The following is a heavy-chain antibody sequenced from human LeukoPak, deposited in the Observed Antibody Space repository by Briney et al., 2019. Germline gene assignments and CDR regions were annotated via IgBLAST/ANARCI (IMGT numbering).Heavy chain of an antibody. J-gene: IGHJ4*02. CDR3: AREDYGVFFDY. Sequence: SETLSLTCTVSGGSISSGDYYWSWIRQPPGKGVEWIGYIYYSGSTYYKPSLKSRVTISVDTSKNQFSLKLSSVTAADTAVYYCAREDYGVFFDYWGQGTPVTVSS. D-gene: IGHD4-17*01. CDR2: IYYSGST. V-gene: IGHV4-30-4*01. CDR1: GGSISSGDYY.